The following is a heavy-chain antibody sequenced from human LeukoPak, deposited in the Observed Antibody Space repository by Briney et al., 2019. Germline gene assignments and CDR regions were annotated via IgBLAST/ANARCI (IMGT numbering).Heavy chain of an antibody. J-gene: IGHJ4*02. Sequence: GGSLRLSCAASGFTVSSNYMSWVRQAPGKGLEWVSAISNNGGYTYYADSVQGRFTISRDNSKSTLCLQMNSLRAEDTAVYYCAKQLGYCSDGSCYFPYWGQGTLVTVSS. D-gene: IGHD2-15*01. CDR2: ISNNGGYT. CDR3: AKQLGYCSDGSCYFPY. V-gene: IGHV3-23*01. CDR1: GFTVSSNY.